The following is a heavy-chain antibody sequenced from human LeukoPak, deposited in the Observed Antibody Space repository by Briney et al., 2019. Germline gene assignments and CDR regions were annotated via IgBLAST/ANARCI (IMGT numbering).Heavy chain of an antibody. CDR2: IKQDGSEK. Sequence: GSLRLSCXXXRFTFXSXWMSWVRQAPGKGLEWVANIKQDGSEKYYVDSVKGRFTISRDNAKNSLYLQMNSLRAEDTAVYYCARVSGSYYADYFDYWGQGTLVTVSS. J-gene: IGHJ4*02. CDR1: RFTFXSXW. V-gene: IGHV3-7*01. D-gene: IGHD1-26*01. CDR3: ARVSGSYYADYFDY.